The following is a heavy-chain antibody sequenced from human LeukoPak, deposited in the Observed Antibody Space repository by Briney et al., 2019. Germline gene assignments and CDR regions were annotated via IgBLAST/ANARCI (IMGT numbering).Heavy chain of an antibody. V-gene: IGHV3-30-3*01. Sequence: GGSLRLSCAASGFTFSSYAMHWVRQAPGKGLEWVAVISYDGSNKYYADSVKGRFTISRDNSKNPLYLQINSLRAEDTAVDYCARGPYDFWGCYHTYVDVWGQGTLVTVSS. J-gene: IGHJ4*02. CDR2: ISYDGSNK. D-gene: IGHD3-3*01. CDR1: GFTFSSYA. CDR3: ARGPYDFWGCYHTYVDV.